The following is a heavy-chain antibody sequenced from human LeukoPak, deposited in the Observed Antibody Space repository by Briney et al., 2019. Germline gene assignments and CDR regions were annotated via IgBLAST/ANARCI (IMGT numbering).Heavy chain of an antibody. V-gene: IGHV3-11*01. Sequence: GGSLRLSCAASGFTFSDYYMNWIRQAPGKGLEWISYISSSGRTIDYADSVKGRFVISRDNAKNSLYLQMNSLRAEDTAVYYCARVGSAVASTDFDYWGQGTLVTVSS. J-gene: IGHJ4*02. D-gene: IGHD6-19*01. CDR2: ISSSGRTI. CDR3: ARVGSAVASTDFDY. CDR1: GFTFSDYY.